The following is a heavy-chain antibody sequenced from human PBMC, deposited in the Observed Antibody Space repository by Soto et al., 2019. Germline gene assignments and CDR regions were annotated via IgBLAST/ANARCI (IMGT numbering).Heavy chain of an antibody. V-gene: IGHV5-51*01. CDR3: ARHGFYGDYASNYFDP. D-gene: IGHD4-17*01. CDR2: IYPGDSDT. Sequence: GESLKISCKGSGYNFATYWIAWVRQMPGKGLEYMGIIYPGDSDTRYSPSFQGQVTFSADRSINTAYLQWSSLKASDTAMYYCARHGFYGDYASNYFDPWGQGTLVTVSS. J-gene: IGHJ5*02. CDR1: GYNFATYW.